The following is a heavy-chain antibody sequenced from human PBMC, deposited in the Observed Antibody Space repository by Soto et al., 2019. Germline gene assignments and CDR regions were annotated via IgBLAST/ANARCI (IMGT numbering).Heavy chain of an antibody. CDR1: GFIFTTYG. J-gene: IGHJ4*02. D-gene: IGHD2-21*02. Sequence: QVQLVESGGGVVQPGGSLRLSCAASGFIFTTYGMHWVRQAPGKGLEWLAVIWYDGSNKFYADSVKGRFTISRDNSKNTLYLQMISRTAEETAVYYCAKDHCGGDCYSDPYFDFWGQGSLATASS. CDR3: AKDHCGGDCYSDPYFDF. V-gene: IGHV3-33*06. CDR2: IWYDGSNK.